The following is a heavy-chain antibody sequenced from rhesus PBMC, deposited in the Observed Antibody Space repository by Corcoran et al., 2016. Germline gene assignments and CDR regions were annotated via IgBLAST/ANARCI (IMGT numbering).Heavy chain of an antibody. CDR3: ARQGIAAAGFFDY. J-gene: IGHJ4*01. CDR1: GGSISSNY. V-gene: IGHV4S11*01. CDR2: IYGSGSST. Sequence: QVQLQESGPGLVKPLETLSLTCAVSGGSISSNYWSWIRPAPGKGLEWIGYIYGSGSSTNYNPSLKSRVTLSVDTSKNQLSLKLSSVTAADTAVYYCARQGIAAAGFFDYWGQGVLVTVSS. D-gene: IGHD6-25*01.